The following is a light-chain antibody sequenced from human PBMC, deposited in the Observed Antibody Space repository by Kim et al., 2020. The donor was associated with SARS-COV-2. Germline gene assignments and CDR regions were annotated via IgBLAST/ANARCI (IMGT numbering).Light chain of an antibody. CDR1: KLGDKY. J-gene: IGLJ3*02. CDR2: QDS. V-gene: IGLV3-1*01. Sequence: VSPGQQASITCSGDKLGDKYACWYQQKPGQSPVLVIYQDSKRPSGIPERFSGSTSGNTATLPTSGTQAMDEADYYCQAWDSSTGRVFGGGTQLTVL. CDR3: QAWDSSTGRV.